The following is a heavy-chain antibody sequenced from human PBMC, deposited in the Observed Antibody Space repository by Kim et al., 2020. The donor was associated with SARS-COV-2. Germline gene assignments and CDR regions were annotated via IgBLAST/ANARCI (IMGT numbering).Heavy chain of an antibody. D-gene: IGHD1-26*01. J-gene: IGHJ4*01. CDR2: ISSDGGST. CDR1: GFTFSNYW. CDR3: ARGDSGNYRSDY. V-gene: IGHV3-74*01. Sequence: GGSLRLSCAASGFTFSNYWMHWVRQTPEKGLVWVSRISSDGGSTSDADSSEGRFTISRDNAKNTLYLQINSLRAEDTAVYYCARGDSGNYRSDYWGPGT.